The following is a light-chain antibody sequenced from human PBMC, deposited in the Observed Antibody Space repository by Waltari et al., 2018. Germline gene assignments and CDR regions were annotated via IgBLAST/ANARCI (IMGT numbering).Light chain of an antibody. CDR2: NTN. Sequence: QTVVTKAPSFSVSPAGTVNLTCGLSSGSVSTHFYASWYQLTPGQTPRTLIYNTNTRSSGVPERFSGSILGNKAALTITGAQADDESDYYCVLYMGSGISVFGGGTKLTVL. J-gene: IGLJ3*02. CDR3: VLYMGSGISV. CDR1: SGSVSTHFY. V-gene: IGLV8-61*01.